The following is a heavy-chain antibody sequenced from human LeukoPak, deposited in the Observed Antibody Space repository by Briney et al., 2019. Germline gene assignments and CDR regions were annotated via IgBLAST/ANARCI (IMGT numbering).Heavy chain of an antibody. Sequence: KPSETLSLTCSVSGDSIRNYYWNWVRQPPGKSLEWIGYTHHSGKTYYNPSLKSRVSTSVDTSKNQFSLKLSFVTAADTAIYYCAKWEEALRAFDVWGQGTMVTVSS. J-gene: IGHJ3*01. CDR1: GDSIRNYY. V-gene: IGHV4-59*08. CDR2: THHSGKT. D-gene: IGHD3-3*02. CDR3: AKWEEALRAFDV.